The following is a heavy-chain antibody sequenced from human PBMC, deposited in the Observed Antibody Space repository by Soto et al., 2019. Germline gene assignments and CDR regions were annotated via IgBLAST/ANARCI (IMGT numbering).Heavy chain of an antibody. J-gene: IGHJ6*02. Sequence: GGPLRLSCAASGFTFSNYWMHWVRQAPGKGLVWVSRIIDSGGSTYYADSVKGRFTISRDNSKNTLYLQMNSLRAEDTALYYCAKGRSYYYYYGVDVWGQGTTVTVSS. CDR2: IIDSGGST. CDR3: AKGRSYYYYYGVDV. CDR1: GFTFSNYW. V-gene: IGHV3-23*01.